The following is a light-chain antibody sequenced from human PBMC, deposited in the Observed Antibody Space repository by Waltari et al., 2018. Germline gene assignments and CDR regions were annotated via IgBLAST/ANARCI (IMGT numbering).Light chain of an antibody. CDR1: QSVLYSSNNKNY. J-gene: IGKJ1*01. CDR2: WAS. V-gene: IGKV4-1*01. Sequence: DIVMTQSPDSLAVSLGERATLNCESSQSVLYSSNNKNYLAWYQQKPGQPPQLLIYWASTRDSGVPDRFSGSGSGTDFTLSISSLQAEDVAFYYCQQYYTTPWTFGQGTKVEIK. CDR3: QQYYTTPWT.